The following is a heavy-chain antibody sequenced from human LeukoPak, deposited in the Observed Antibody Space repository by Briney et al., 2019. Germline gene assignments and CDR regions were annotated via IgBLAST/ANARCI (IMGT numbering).Heavy chain of an antibody. CDR3: ARDPLEWAKRAFDI. CDR2: IIPIFGTA. V-gene: IGHV1-69*05. D-gene: IGHD3-3*01. Sequence: ASVKVSCKASGGTFGSYAISWVRQAPGQGLEWMGGIIPIFGTANYAQRFQGRVTITTDESTSTAYMELSSLRSEDTAVYYCARDPLEWAKRAFDIWGQGTMVTVSS. CDR1: GGTFGSYA. J-gene: IGHJ3*02.